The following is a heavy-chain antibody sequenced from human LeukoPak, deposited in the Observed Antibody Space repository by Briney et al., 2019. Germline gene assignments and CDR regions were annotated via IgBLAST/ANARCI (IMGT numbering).Heavy chain of an antibody. Sequence: PSETLSLTCTVSGGSISSSSYYWGWIRQPPGKGLEWIGSIYYSGSTYYNPSLKSRVTISVDTSKNQFSLKLSSVTAADTAVYYCARGPDTVTTATLDNWGQGTLVTVSS. J-gene: IGHJ4*02. CDR1: GGSISSSSYY. V-gene: IGHV4-39*07. CDR2: IYYSGST. D-gene: IGHD4-17*01. CDR3: ARGPDTVTTATLDN.